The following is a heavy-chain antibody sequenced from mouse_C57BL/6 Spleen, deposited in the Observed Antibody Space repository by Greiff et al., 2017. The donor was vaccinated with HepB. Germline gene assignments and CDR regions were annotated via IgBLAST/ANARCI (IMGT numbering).Heavy chain of an antibody. CDR2: INPGSGGT. J-gene: IGHJ1*03. V-gene: IGHV1-54*01. CDR3: ARYGETWYFDV. CDR1: GYAFTNYL. D-gene: IGHD1-1*02. Sequence: VQLQQSGAELVRPGTSVKVSCKASGYAFTNYLIEWVKQRPGQGLEWIGVINPGSGGTNYNEKFKGKATLTADKSSSTAYMQLSSLTSEDSAVYFCARYGETWYFDVWGTGTTVTVSS.